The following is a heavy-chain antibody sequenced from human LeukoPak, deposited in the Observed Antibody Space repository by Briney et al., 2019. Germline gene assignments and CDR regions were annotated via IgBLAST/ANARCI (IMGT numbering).Heavy chain of an antibody. D-gene: IGHD6-6*01. V-gene: IGHV3-30-3*01. CDR3: ARDKSIAARPKDY. CDR1: GFTFSSYA. J-gene: IGHJ4*02. Sequence: GGSLRLSCAASGFTFSSYAMHWVRQAPGKGLEWVAVISYDGSNKYYADSVKGRFTISRDNSKNTLYLQMNSLRAEDTAVYYCARDKSIAARPKDYWGQGTLVTVSS. CDR2: ISYDGSNK.